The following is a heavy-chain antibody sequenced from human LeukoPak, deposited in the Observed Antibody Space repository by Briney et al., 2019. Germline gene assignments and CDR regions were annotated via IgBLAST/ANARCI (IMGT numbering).Heavy chain of an antibody. J-gene: IGHJ6*03. Sequence: GRSLRLSCAASGFTFSSYSMNWVRQAPGKGLEWVSSISSSSSYIYYADSVKGRFTISRDNAKNSLYLQMNSLRAEDTAVYYCARDQGSTLVDFGYYYYMDVWGKGTTDTVSS. V-gene: IGHV3-21*01. CDR2: ISSSSSYI. CDR1: GFTFSSYS. D-gene: IGHD3-10*01. CDR3: ARDQGSTLVDFGYYYYMDV.